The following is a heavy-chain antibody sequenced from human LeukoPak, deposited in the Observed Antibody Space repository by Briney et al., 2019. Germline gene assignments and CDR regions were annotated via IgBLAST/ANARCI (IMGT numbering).Heavy chain of an antibody. CDR2: INHSGST. Sequence: KPSETLSLTCAVYGGSFSGYYWSWIRQPPGKGLEWIGEINHSGSTNYNPSLKSRVTISVDTSKSQFSLKLSSVTAADTAVYYCARGDLFHDYWGQGTLVTVSS. CDR3: ARGDLFHDY. J-gene: IGHJ4*02. V-gene: IGHV4-34*01. CDR1: GGSFSGYY.